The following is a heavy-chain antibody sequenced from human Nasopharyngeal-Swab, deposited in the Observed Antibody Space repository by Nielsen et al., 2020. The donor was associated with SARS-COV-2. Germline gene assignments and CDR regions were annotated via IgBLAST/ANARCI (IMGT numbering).Heavy chain of an antibody. D-gene: IGHD2-21*02. CDR2: IYWDDDK. Sequence: SGPTLVKPTQTLTLTCSFSGFSLSTTGVGVAWIRQPPEKALEWLALIYWDDDKRYSPSLNSRLTITKDSSKNQVVLTMTNMDPLDTGTYFCARRVTDIRFFDYWGQGTLVTVSS. V-gene: IGHV2-5*02. CDR1: GFSLSTTGVG. CDR3: ARRVTDIRFFDY. J-gene: IGHJ4*02.